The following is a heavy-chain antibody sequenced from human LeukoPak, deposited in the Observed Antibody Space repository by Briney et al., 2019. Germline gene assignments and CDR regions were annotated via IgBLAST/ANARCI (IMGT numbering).Heavy chain of an antibody. D-gene: IGHD3-10*01. CDR1: GGSISSNSYY. Sequence: SETLSLTCTVSGGSISSNSYYWGWIRQPPGKGLEGIGSIYYSGSTYYNPSLKSRVTISVDTSKNQFSLQLSSVTAADTAVYYCARDDIPKEYFGSGSYYNTYWGQGTLVTVSS. CDR2: IYYSGST. CDR3: ARDDIPKEYFGSGSYYNTY. J-gene: IGHJ4*02. V-gene: IGHV4-39*07.